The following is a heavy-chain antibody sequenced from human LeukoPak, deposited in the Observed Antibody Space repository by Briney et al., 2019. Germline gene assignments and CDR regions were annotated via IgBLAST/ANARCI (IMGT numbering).Heavy chain of an antibody. Sequence: SQTLSLTCTVSGGSISSGDYYWSWIRQPPGTGLEWIGYIYYSGSTYYNPSLKSRVTISVDTSKNQFSLKLSSVTAADTAVYYCARVLGYCSGGSCSRHFDYWGQGTLVTVSS. CDR2: IYYSGST. CDR1: GGSISSGDYY. J-gene: IGHJ4*02. CDR3: ARVLGYCSGGSCSRHFDY. V-gene: IGHV4-30-4*08. D-gene: IGHD2-15*01.